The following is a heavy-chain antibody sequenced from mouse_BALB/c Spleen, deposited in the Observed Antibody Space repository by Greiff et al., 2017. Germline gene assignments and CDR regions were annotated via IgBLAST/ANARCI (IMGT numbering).Heavy chain of an antibody. Sequence: VQLQQSGAELVKPGASVKLSCTASGFNIKDTYMHWVKQRPEQGLEWIGRIDPANGNTKYDPKFQGKATITADTSSNTAYLQISSLTSEDTAVYYCARSHDGYYLWDAMDYWGQGTSVTVSS. J-gene: IGHJ4*01. CDR2: IDPANGNT. CDR3: ARSHDGYYLWDAMDY. V-gene: IGHV14-3*02. D-gene: IGHD2-3*01. CDR1: GFNIKDTY.